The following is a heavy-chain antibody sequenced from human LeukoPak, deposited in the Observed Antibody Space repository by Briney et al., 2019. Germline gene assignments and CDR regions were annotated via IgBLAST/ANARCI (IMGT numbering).Heavy chain of an antibody. CDR3: ARDGSTRPIGADYMSV. D-gene: IGHD3-10*01. J-gene: IGHJ6*03. CDR2: INPNSGGT. Sequence: VASVKVSCKASGYSFTDYYINWVRQAPGQGLEWMGWINPNSGGTNYAQKFQGRVTMTRDTSISTAYMELSRLRSDDTAVYYCARDGSTRPIGADYMSVWGKGTTVTVSS. V-gene: IGHV1-2*02. CDR1: GYSFTDYY.